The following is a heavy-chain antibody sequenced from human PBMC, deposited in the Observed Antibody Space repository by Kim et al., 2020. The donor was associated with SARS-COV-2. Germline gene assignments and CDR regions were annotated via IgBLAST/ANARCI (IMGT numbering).Heavy chain of an antibody. V-gene: IGHV3-15*01. CDR3: TTGSKSTGYYYYYGMDV. Sequence: GGSLRLSCAASGFTFSNAWMSWVRQAPGKGLEWVGRIKSKTDGGTTDYAAPVKGRFTISRDDSKNTLYLQMNSLKTEDTAVYYCTTGSKSTGYYYYYGMDVWGQGTTVTVSS. J-gene: IGHJ6*02. CDR2: IKSKTDGGTT. D-gene: IGHD2-2*01. CDR1: GFTFSNAW.